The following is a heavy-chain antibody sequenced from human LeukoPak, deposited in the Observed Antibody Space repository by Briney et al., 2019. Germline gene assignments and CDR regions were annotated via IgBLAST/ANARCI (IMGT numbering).Heavy chain of an antibody. Sequence: GGSLRLSCAASGFTFSSYAMSWVRQAPRKGLEWISYISSSGSSIDYADSVKGRFTISRDNAKNSLYLQMNSLRDEDTAVYFCARGYYYGSGYGMDVWGQGTTVTVSS. CDR3: ARGYYYGSGYGMDV. CDR1: GFTFSSYA. J-gene: IGHJ6*02. CDR2: ISSSGSSI. V-gene: IGHV3-48*02. D-gene: IGHD3-10*01.